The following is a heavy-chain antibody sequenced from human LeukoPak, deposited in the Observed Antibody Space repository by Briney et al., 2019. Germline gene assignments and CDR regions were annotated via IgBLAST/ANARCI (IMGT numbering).Heavy chain of an antibody. CDR2: ISSSSSYI. J-gene: IGHJ6*03. CDR3: AREVQYYDFWSGLGGPYYYYYYMDV. CDR1: GFAFSSYS. Sequence: GGSLRLSCAASGFAFSSYSMNWVRQAPGKGLEWVSSISSSSSYIYYADSVKGRFTISRDNAKNPLYLQMNSLRAEDTAVYYCAREVQYYDFWSGLGGPYYYYYYMDVWGKGTTVTVSS. V-gene: IGHV3-21*01. D-gene: IGHD3-3*01.